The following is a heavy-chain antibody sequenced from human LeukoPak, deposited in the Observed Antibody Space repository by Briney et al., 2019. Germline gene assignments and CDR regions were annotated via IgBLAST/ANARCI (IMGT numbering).Heavy chain of an antibody. CDR2: IYHSGST. V-gene: IGHV4-38-2*01. CDR3: ARQYCSGGSCYLVDY. Sequence: SETLSLTXAVSGYSISSGYYWGWIREPPGKGLEWIGSIYHSGSTYYNPSLKSRVTISVDTSKNQFSLKLSSVTAADTAVYYCARQYCSGGSCYLVDYWGQGTLVTVSS. J-gene: IGHJ4*02. D-gene: IGHD2-15*01. CDR1: GYSISSGYY.